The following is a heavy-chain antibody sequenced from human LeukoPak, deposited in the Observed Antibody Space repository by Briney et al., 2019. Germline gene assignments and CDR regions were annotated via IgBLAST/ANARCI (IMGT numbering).Heavy chain of an antibody. CDR2: TYYRSKSYI. J-gene: IGHJ5*02. CDR3: ARGGLVGSDRGWFGP. V-gene: IGHV6-1*01. CDR1: GDCVSSYSAG. D-gene: IGHD2-15*01. Sequence: PSQTLSLTCAISGDCVSSYSAGWSWIRQSPWRGLEWLGWTYYRSKSYIDYAESVKSRISINPATSKNQFSLQLNSVTPEDTAVYYCARGGLVGSDRGWFGPWGQGTLVTVSS.